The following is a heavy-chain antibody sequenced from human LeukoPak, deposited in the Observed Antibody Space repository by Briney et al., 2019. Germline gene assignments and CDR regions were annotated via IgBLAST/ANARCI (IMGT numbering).Heavy chain of an antibody. J-gene: IGHJ3*02. CDR3: ARGLEWGDGFDI. CDR1: GGSISSGSYY. Sequence: PSETLSLTCTVSGGSISSGSYYWTWIRQPAGKGLEWIGRVYISGSTNYNPSLKSRVTISVDTSKNHFSLKLSSVTAADTAVYYCARGLEWGDGFDIWGQGTMVTVSP. D-gene: IGHD3-3*01. CDR2: VYISGST. V-gene: IGHV4-61*02.